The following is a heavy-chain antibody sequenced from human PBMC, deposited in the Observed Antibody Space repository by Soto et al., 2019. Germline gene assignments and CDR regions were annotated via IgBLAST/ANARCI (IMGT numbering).Heavy chain of an antibody. CDR3: ARSGRDRSTWSDDAFDI. J-gene: IGHJ3*02. D-gene: IGHD6-13*01. CDR2: TRNKANSYTT. V-gene: IGHV3-72*01. CDR1: GFTFSDHY. Sequence: PGGSLRLSCAASGFTFSDHYMDWVRQAPGKGLEWVGRTRNKANSYTTEYAASVKGRFTISRDDSKNSLYLHMNGLKTEDTAVYYCARSGRDRSTWSDDAFDIWGRGTMVTVSS.